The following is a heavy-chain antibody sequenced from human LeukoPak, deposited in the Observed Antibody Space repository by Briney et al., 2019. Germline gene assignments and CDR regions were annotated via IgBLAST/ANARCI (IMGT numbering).Heavy chain of an antibody. V-gene: IGHV3-21*01. J-gene: IGHJ4*01. CDR1: GLTFTTYN. D-gene: IGHD2-15*01. CDR3: ARSAGGTGGYFDY. Sequence: PGGSLRLSCAASGLTFTTYNMNWVRQAPGKGLEWVSSTNSGSRYIYYADSMKGRFTISRDNAKNSLYLQMNSLRAEDTAVYYCARSAGGTGGYFDYWGRGTLVTVSS. CDR2: TNSGSRYI.